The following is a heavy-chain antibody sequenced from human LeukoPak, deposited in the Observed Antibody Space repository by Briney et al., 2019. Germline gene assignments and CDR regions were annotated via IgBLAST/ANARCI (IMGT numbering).Heavy chain of an antibody. CDR3: AKDRCSSTSCYFY. CDR1: GFTFSSYG. D-gene: IGHD2-2*01. J-gene: IGHJ4*02. V-gene: IGHV3-30*02. CDR2: IRYDGSNK. Sequence: GGSLRLSCAPSGFTFSSYGMHWGRQAQGKGLEWVAFIRYDGSNKYYAEFVKGRFTISRDKSKDTLYLQMNSLGAEDTAVYYCAKDRCSSTSCYFYWGQGTLVTVSS.